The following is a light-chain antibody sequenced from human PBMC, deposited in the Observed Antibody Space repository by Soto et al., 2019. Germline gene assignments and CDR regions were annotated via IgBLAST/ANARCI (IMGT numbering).Light chain of an antibody. CDR3: QQYNNWPRT. Sequence: EIVLTHSPPTLSVSPLERATLXWMTSQSVGSKLAWYQQRPGQAPRLLMYDASTRATGIPARFSGSGSGTEFTLTISSLQSEDFAVYYCQQYNNWPRTFGQGTKVDIK. V-gene: IGKV3-15*01. J-gene: IGKJ1*01. CDR1: QSVGSK. CDR2: DAS.